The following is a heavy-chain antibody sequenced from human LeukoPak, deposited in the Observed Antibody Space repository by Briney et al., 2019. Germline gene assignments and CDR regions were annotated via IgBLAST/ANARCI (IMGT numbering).Heavy chain of an antibody. CDR3: TADPPWGSPTIDY. CDR2: IKSKASGGTT. CDR1: GFTFTDAW. J-gene: IGHJ4*02. Sequence: GGSLRLSCAASGFTFTDAWMNWVRQAPGKGLEWVGRIKSKASGGTTDYAAPVKGRFTISREDSKNTLYLQMNSLKTEDAAVYYCTADPPWGSPTIDYWGQGILVTVSS. D-gene: IGHD3-16*01. V-gene: IGHV3-15*01.